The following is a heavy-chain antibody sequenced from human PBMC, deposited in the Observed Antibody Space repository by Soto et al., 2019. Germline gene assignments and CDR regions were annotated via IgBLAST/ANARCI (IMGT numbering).Heavy chain of an antibody. CDR3: AREQTMIVAGFDY. CDR2: ISSSSSYI. CDR1: GFTFSSYS. D-gene: IGHD3-22*01. Sequence: EVQLVESGGGLVKPGGSLRLSCAASGFTFSSYSMNWVRQAPGKGLEWVSSISSSSSYIYYADSVKGRFTISRDNAKNSLYLQMNSLRAEDTAVYYCAREQTMIVAGFDYWGQGTLVTVSS. J-gene: IGHJ4*02. V-gene: IGHV3-21*01.